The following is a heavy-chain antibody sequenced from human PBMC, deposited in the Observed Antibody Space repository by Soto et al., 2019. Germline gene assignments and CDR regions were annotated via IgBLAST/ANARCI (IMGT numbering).Heavy chain of an antibody. Sequence: PSETLSLTCTVSGGSISSDYWSWIRQSPGKGLEWIGYIYYSGSTNYNPSLKSRVTISVDTSKNQFSLKLTSVTAADTAVYSCARGLGLRGHSGQIDYWGQGTLVTVSS. D-gene: IGHD5-18*01. CDR2: IYYSGST. V-gene: IGHV4-59*01. CDR3: ARGLGLRGHSGQIDY. J-gene: IGHJ4*02. CDR1: GGSISSDY.